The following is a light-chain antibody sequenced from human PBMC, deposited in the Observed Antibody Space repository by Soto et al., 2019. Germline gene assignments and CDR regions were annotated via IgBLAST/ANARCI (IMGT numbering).Light chain of an antibody. CDR2: DAS. CDR1: QTVRNNY. Sequence: EFVLTQSPGTLSLSHGEGATLSCRASQTVRNNYLAWYQQKPGQAPRLLIYDASSRATGIPDRFSGGGSGTDFTLTISSLQSEDFAVYYCQQFRNWPWTFGQGTKVDIK. V-gene: IGKV3D-20*02. J-gene: IGKJ1*01. CDR3: QQFRNWPWT.